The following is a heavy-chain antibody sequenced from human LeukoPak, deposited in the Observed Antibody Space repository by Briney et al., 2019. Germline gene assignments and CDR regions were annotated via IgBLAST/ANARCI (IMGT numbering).Heavy chain of an antibody. D-gene: IGHD5-24*01. V-gene: IGHV3-23*01. J-gene: IGHJ4*02. CDR1: GGSISNYF. CDR2: ISGSGSGGST. Sequence: ETLSLTCTVSGGSISNYFWSWIRQPPGKGLEWVSSISGSGSGGSTYYADSVKGRFTISRDNSKNTLYLQMNSLRAEDTAVYYCAKSGYNRFDYWGQGTLVTVSS. CDR3: AKSGYNRFDY.